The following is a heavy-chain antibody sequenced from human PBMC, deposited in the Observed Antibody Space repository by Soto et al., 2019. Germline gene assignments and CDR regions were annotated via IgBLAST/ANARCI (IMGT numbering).Heavy chain of an antibody. CDR2: IYSAGNT. J-gene: IGHJ6*02. Sequence: GGSLRLSCAASGFTVSSNYMSWVRQAPGKGLEWISIIYSAGNTYYADSVKGRFTISRDNSKNTLYLQMNSLGAEDTAVYYCARDFVVGGPTINYYYGMDVWVQGTTVTVSS. V-gene: IGHV3-66*01. D-gene: IGHD1-26*01. CDR3: ARDFVVGGPTINYYYGMDV. CDR1: GFTVSSNY.